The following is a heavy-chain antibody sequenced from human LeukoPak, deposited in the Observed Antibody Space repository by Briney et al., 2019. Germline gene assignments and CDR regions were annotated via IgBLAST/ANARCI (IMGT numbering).Heavy chain of an antibody. CDR3: AKDKYSSSWYYFDY. CDR1: GLTFDDYA. D-gene: IGHD6-13*01. CDR2: ITWNSGSM. V-gene: IGHV3-9*01. Sequence: TGGSLRLSCAASGLTFDDYAMHWVRQAPGKGLEWVSGITWNSGSMGYADSVKGRFTISRDNAKSSLYLQMNSLRAEDTALYYCAKDKYSSSWYYFDYWGQGTLVTVSS. J-gene: IGHJ4*02.